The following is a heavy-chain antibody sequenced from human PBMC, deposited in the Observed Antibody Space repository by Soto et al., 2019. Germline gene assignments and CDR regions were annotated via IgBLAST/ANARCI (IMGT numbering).Heavy chain of an antibody. CDR2: IIPSLGIA. J-gene: IGHJ6*03. Sequence: ASVKVSCKASGGTFSSYTISWVRQAPGQGLEWMGRIIPSLGIANYAQKFQGRVTITGDKSASTAYMELSSLRSEDTAVYYCARVAASEKIPAGYYYYMDVWGKGTTVTVSS. CDR3: ARVAASEKIPAGYYYYMDV. D-gene: IGHD5-12*01. CDR1: GGTFSSYT. V-gene: IGHV1-69*02.